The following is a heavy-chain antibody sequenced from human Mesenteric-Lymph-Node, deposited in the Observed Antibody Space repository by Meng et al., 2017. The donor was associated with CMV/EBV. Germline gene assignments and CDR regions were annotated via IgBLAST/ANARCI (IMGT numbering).Heavy chain of an antibody. CDR2: INPNSGGT. V-gene: IGHV1-2*02. Sequence: ASVTVSCKASGYTFTGYYMHWVRQAPGQGREWMGWINPNSGGTNYAQKFQGSVTMTRDTSISTAYMELSRLRSDDTAVYYCARDGWELLPFDYWGQGTLVTVSS. CDR1: GYTFTGYY. CDR3: ARDGWELLPFDY. D-gene: IGHD1-26*01. J-gene: IGHJ4*02.